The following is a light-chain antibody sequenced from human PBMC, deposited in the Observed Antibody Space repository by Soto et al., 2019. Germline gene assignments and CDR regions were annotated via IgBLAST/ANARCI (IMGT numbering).Light chain of an antibody. CDR2: DAS. Sequence: DIQMTQSPSTLSASVGDRVTITCRASQSISNRLAWYQQKPGKAPKVLIYDASSLESGVPSRFSGSGSGTEFILTISSLQSEDFAVYYCQQYDNWPPCTFGQGTKLEVK. J-gene: IGKJ2*02. CDR3: QQYDNWPPCT. V-gene: IGKV1-5*01. CDR1: QSISNR.